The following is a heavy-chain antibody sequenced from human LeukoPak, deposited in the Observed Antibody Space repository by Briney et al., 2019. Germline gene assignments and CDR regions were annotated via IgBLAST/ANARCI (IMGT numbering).Heavy chain of an antibody. V-gene: IGHV3-21*01. Sequence: GGSLRLSCAASGFTFSSYSMNWVRQAPGKGLEWVSPISSSSSYIYYADSVKGRFTISRDNVDNVVYLQMNSLGAEDTAVYYCARVAVSGPTGWFDSWGQGTLVIVSS. J-gene: IGHJ5*01. CDR2: ISSSSSYI. CDR3: ARVAVSGPTGWFDS. D-gene: IGHD2-8*02. CDR1: GFTFSSYS.